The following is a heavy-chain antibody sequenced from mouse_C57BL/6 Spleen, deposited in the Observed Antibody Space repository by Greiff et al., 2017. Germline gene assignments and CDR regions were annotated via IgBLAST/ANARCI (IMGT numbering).Heavy chain of an antibody. CDR2: INPGSGGT. J-gene: IGHJ4*01. Sequence: VQGVESGAELVRPGTSVKVSCKASGYAFTNYLIEWVKQRPGPGLEWIGVINPGSGGTNYNEKFKGKATLTADKSSSTAYMQLSSLTSEDSAVYFCARNYGSSLYAMDYWGQGTSVTVSS. CDR3: ARNYGSSLYAMDY. CDR1: GYAFTNYL. D-gene: IGHD1-1*01. V-gene: IGHV1-54*01.